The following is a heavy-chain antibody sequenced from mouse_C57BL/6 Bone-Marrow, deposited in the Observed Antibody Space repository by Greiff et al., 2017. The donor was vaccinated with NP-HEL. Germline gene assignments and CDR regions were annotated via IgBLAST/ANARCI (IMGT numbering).Heavy chain of an antibody. J-gene: IGHJ2*01. CDR3: TTTTVYYFDY. CDR2: LDPENGDT. CDR1: GFNIKDDY. D-gene: IGHD1-1*01. Sequence: EVQLQQSGAELVRPGASVKLSCTASGFNIKDDYMHWVKQRPEQGLEWIGWLDPENGDTEYASKFQGKATITADTSSNTAYLQLSSLTSEDTAVYYCTTTTVYYFDYWGQGTTLTVSS. V-gene: IGHV14-4*01.